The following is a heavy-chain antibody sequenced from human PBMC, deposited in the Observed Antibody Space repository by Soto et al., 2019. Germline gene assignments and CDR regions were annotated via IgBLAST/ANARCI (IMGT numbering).Heavy chain of an antibody. CDR1: GSSISSYY. V-gene: IGHV4-59*01. Sequence: SATLSLTCTVSGSSISSYYSSWIRQPPGKGLEWIGYIYHSGSTNYKTSLKSRVTISVDTSKNQFSLKLSSVTAADTAVYYCARESSGWLYNWFDPWGQGTLVTVS. J-gene: IGHJ5*02. CDR3: ARESSGWLYNWFDP. D-gene: IGHD6-19*01. CDR2: IYHSGST.